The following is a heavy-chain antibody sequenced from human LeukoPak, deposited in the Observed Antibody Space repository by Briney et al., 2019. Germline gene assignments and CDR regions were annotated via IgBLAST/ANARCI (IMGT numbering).Heavy chain of an antibody. V-gene: IGHV3-74*01. D-gene: IGHD3-3*01. CDR3: ARGVVYPTWSGPHWSDY. Sequence: GGSLRLSCAASGFTFSSYWMNWVRQAPGKGLVWVSRIASDGSSTTYADSVKGRFSISRDNAKNSLYLQMNSLRAEDTAVYYCARGVVYPTWSGPHWSDYWGQGTLVTVSS. J-gene: IGHJ4*02. CDR2: IASDGSST. CDR1: GFTFSSYW.